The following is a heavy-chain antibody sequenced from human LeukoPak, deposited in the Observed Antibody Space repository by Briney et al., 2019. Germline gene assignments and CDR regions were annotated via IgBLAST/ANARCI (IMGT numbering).Heavy chain of an antibody. CDR3: ARDGIAGHTAFDI. CDR1: GFTFSSSA. CDR2: ISGSDGST. D-gene: IGHD1-1*01. V-gene: IGHV3-23*01. J-gene: IGHJ3*02. Sequence: GGSLRLSCAASGFTFSSSAMSWVRLAPGKGLEWVSGISGSDGSTYYADSVKGRFTISRDNAKNTLFLQINSLRAEDTAVYYCARDGIAGHTAFDIWGQGTMVTVSS.